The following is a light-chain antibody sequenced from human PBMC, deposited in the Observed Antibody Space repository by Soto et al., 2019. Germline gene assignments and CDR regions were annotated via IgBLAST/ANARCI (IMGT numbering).Light chain of an antibody. CDR2: SAS. CDR1: QGISYY. J-gene: IGKJ3*01. V-gene: IGKV1-27*01. Sequence: DIQMTQSPSSLSASVGDRVTITCRASQGISYYLAWYQQKPGKVPKLLIYSASTLQSGVPSRFSGSGSGTDFTLTISSLQPEDVATYYCQKYDSVHFTFGPGTKVDIK. CDR3: QKYDSVHFT.